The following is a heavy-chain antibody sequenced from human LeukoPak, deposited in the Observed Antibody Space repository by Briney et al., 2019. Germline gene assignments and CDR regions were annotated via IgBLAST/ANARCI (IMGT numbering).Heavy chain of an antibody. J-gene: IGHJ4*02. CDR2: ISGSGGGT. V-gene: IGHV3-23*01. Sequence: EPGGSLRLSCAASGFIFSDNAMSWVRQAPGKGLEWVSSISGSGGGTYYADSVKGRFNISRDNSKNTLYLQVNSLGAEDTAVYHCVKNGPVNGWFAEFASWGQGTLVTVSS. D-gene: IGHD6-19*01. CDR3: VKNGPVNGWFAEFAS. CDR1: GFIFSDNA.